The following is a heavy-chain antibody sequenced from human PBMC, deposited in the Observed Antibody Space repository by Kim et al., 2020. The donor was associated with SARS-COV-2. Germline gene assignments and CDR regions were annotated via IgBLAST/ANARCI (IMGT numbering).Heavy chain of an antibody. D-gene: IGHD3-9*01. Sequence: GGSLRLSCAASGFTFSSYAMSWVRQAPGKGLEWVSAISGSGGSTYYADSVKGRFTISRDNSKNTLYLQMNSLRAEDTAVYYCATGAYYDILTGDFDYWGQGTLVTVSS. V-gene: IGHV3-23*01. CDR3: ATGAYYDILTGDFDY. CDR2: ISGSGGST. CDR1: GFTFSSYA. J-gene: IGHJ4*02.